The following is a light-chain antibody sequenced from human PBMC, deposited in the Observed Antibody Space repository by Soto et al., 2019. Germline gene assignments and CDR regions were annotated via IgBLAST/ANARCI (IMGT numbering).Light chain of an antibody. CDR3: QQRSKWPLT. J-gene: IGKJ4*01. V-gene: IGKV3-11*01. Sequence: IVLTQSPGTLSLSPWERATLYCRASQSISNYLAWYQQKPGQAPRLLIYDASNRATGIPARFTGAGSGTDFSLTISSLEPEDFATYYCQQRSKWPLTFGGGTKVDIK. CDR2: DAS. CDR1: QSISNY.